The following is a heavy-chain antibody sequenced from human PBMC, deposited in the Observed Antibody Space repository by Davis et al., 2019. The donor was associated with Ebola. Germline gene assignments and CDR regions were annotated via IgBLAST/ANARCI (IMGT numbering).Heavy chain of an antibody. CDR2: IYYSGST. CDR3: ARGPYCSSTSCYYVFDP. Sequence: PSETLSLTCTVSGGSISSGDYYWSWIRQPPGKGLEWIGYIYYSGSTYYNPSLKSRVTISVDTSKNQFSLKLSSVTAADTAVYYCARGPYCSSTSCYYVFDPWGQGTLVTVSS. V-gene: IGHV4-30-4*08. J-gene: IGHJ5*02. D-gene: IGHD2-2*01. CDR1: GGSISSGDYY.